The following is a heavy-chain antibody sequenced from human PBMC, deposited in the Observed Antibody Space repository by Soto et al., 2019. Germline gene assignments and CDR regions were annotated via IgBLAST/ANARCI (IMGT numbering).Heavy chain of an antibody. D-gene: IGHD4-4*01. J-gene: IGHJ4*02. CDR2: ISFDGSIE. CDR1: GFTFSHYG. Sequence: GGSLRLSCAASGFTFSHYGMEWVRQAPGKGLEWVAVISFDGSIENYADSVKGRFTISRDNYKGTLSLQMNNLRPEDTATYYCAKDDSEYSNYWTSFDNWGQGTLVTVSS. CDR3: AKDDSEYSNYWTSFDN. V-gene: IGHV3-30*18.